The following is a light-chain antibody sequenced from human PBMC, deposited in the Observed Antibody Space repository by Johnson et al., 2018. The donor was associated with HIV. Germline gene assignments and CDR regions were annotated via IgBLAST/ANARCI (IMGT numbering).Light chain of an antibody. CDR2: DNN. J-gene: IGLJ1*01. V-gene: IGLV1-51*01. CDR1: SSNIGNNY. CDR3: GTWDSSLRVGF. Sequence: QSVLTQPPSVSAAPGQKVTISCSGSSSNIGNNYVSWYQQLPGTAPKLLIYDNNKRPSGIPDRFSGSKSGASATLGITGLQTGDEADDSCGTWDSSLRVGFFGTGTKVTVL.